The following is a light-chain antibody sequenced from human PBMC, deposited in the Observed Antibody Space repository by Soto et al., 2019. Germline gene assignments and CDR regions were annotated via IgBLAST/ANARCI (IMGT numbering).Light chain of an antibody. CDR1: QGIGTT. J-gene: IGKJ3*01. CDR2: EAS. CDR3: QQFNSFPLT. V-gene: IGKV1-13*02. Sequence: AIQLTQSPPSLSASVGGRVTITCRASQGIGTTLAWYQLKPGKAPKLLIYEASNLESGVPSRFSGSGSGTNFTLTISSLQTEDFATYSCQQFNSFPLTFGPGTKVDIK.